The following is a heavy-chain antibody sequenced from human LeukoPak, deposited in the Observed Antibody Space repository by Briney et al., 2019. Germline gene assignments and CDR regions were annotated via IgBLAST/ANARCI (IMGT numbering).Heavy chain of an antibody. D-gene: IGHD5-18*01. CDR3: ARYSYGGMDV. CDR1: GGPISSSSYY. V-gene: IGHV4-39*01. Sequence: SETLSLTCTVSGGPISSSSYYWGWIRQPPGKGLEWIGSIYYSGSTYYNPSLKSRVTISVDTSKNQFSLKLSSVTAADTAVYYCARYSYGGMDVWGQGTTVTVSS. J-gene: IGHJ6*02. CDR2: IYYSGST.